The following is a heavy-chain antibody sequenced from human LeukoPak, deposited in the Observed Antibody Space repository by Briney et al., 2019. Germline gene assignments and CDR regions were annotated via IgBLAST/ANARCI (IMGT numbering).Heavy chain of an antibody. CDR3: ARDPRTSVTTATNFDH. J-gene: IGHJ4*02. D-gene: IGHD4-11*01. CDR2: ISYDGSEK. CDR1: GFTFSSYG. Sequence: HAGRSLRLSCAASGFTFSSYGMHWVRQAPGKGLEWVAGISYDGSEKFYAESVKGRFTISRDNSKNTLYLQMNSLRAEDTAVYYCARDPRTSVTTATNFDHWGQGTLVTVSS. V-gene: IGHV3-30*03.